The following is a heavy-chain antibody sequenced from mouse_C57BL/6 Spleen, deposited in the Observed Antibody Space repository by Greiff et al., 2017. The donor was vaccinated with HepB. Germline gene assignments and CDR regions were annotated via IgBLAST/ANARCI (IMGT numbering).Heavy chain of an antibody. CDR2: IDPETGGT. Sequence: LVESGAELVRSGASVTLSCKASGYTFTDYEMHWVKQTPVHGLEWIGAIDPETGGTAYNQKLKGKAILTADKSSSTAYMELRSLTSEDSAVYYCTRGGYDYEYFDYWGQGTTLTVSS. CDR3: TRGGYDYEYFDY. V-gene: IGHV1-15*01. CDR1: GYTFTDYE. J-gene: IGHJ2*01. D-gene: IGHD2-4*01.